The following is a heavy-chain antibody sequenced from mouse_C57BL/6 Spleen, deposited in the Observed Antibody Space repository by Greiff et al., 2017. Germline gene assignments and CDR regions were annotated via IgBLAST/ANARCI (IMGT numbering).Heavy chain of an antibody. J-gene: IGHJ2*01. V-gene: IGHV1-4*01. D-gene: IGHD2-1*01. CDR2: INPSSGYT. CDR3: ARSYGNLYYFDY. Sequence: VKVVESGAELARPGASVKMSCKASGYTFTSYTMHWVKQRPGQGLEWIGYINPSSGYTKYNQKFKDKATLTADKSSSTAYMQLSSLTSEDSAVYYCARSYGNLYYFDYWGQGTTLTVSS. CDR1: GYTFTSYT.